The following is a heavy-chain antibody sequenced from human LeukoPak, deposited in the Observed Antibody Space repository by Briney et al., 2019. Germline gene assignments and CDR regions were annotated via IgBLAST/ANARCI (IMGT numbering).Heavy chain of an antibody. CDR3: TRRGSQWDFLVDY. V-gene: IGHV3-23*01. CDR1: GFTFSSYA. CDR2: ISGSGHST. D-gene: IGHD2/OR15-2a*01. Sequence: PGGSLRLSCAASGFTFSSYAMSWVRQAPGKGLEWVSSISGSGHSTYYAYSVKGRFTISRDNSKNTLYLQMDSLTAEDTAVYYCTRRGSQWDFLVDYWGQGTRVAVSP. J-gene: IGHJ4*02.